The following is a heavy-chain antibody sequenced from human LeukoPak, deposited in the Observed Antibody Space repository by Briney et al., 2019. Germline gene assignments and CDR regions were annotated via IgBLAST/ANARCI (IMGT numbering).Heavy chain of an antibody. Sequence: KPGGSLRLSCAASGFAFISYNMNWVRQAPGKGLEWVSSISSSSTYIYYADSVKGRFTISRDNAKNSLYLQMNSLRAEDTAVYYCARDPPSFALWGQGTLVTVSS. D-gene: IGHD3-3*02. CDR3: ARDPPSFAL. J-gene: IGHJ4*02. CDR1: GFAFISYN. V-gene: IGHV3-21*01. CDR2: ISSSSTYI.